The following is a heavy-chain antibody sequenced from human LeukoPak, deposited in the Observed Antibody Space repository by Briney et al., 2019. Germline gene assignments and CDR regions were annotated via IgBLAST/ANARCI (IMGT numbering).Heavy chain of an antibody. D-gene: IGHD2-21*02. CDR3: ARDRLDIVVVTAIRGLFDY. Sequence: GGSLRLSCAASGFTFSSYSMNWVRQAPGKGLEWVSSISSSSSYIYYADSVKGRFTISRDNAKNSLYLQMNSLRAEDTAVYYCARDRLDIVVVTAIRGLFDYWGQGTLVTVSS. V-gene: IGHV3-21*01. CDR2: ISSSSSYI. J-gene: IGHJ4*02. CDR1: GFTFSSYS.